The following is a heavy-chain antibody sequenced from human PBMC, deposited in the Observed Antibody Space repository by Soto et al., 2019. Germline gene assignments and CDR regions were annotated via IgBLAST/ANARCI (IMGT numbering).Heavy chain of an antibody. CDR2: INPILDST. Sequence: QAQVVQSGPAMKEPGSSVKVSCRASGIMSSGYGFSWVRQAPGQGLEWVGRINPILDSTHYAQNLQGRVSITVDKSKDTAYLEVTSLTLEDTAIYFCASMKRARLDSWGRGTVVTVSS. CDR3: ASMKRARLDS. J-gene: IGHJ4*02. D-gene: IGHD6-25*01. V-gene: IGHV1-69*09. CDR1: GIMSSGYG.